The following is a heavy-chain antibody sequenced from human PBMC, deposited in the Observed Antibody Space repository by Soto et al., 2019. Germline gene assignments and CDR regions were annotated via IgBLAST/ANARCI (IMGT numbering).Heavy chain of an antibody. CDR1: GYTFTSYA. V-gene: IGHV1-3*01. CDR2: INAGNGNT. Sequence: ASAKVSCKASGYTFTSYAISWVRQAPGQRLEWMGWINAGNGNTKYSQKFQGRVTITRDTSASTAYMELSSLRSEDTAVYYCARDPSYYGMDVWGQGTTVTVSS. CDR3: ARDPSYYGMDV. J-gene: IGHJ6*02.